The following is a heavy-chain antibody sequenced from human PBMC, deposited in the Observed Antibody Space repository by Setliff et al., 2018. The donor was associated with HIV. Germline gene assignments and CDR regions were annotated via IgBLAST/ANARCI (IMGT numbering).Heavy chain of an antibody. CDR2: IYSDGRT. V-gene: IGHV3-53*01. J-gene: IGHJ5*02. CDR1: GFTLSSGH. D-gene: IGHD3-16*01. CDR3: AKGVKWLDP. Sequence: PGGSLRLSCAASGFTLSSGHMTWVRQAPGKGLEWVSFIYSDGRTHYADSVKGLFSLSRDNSKNMMYLQMNGLRPEDTAVYYCAKGVKWLDPWGQGTLVTVS.